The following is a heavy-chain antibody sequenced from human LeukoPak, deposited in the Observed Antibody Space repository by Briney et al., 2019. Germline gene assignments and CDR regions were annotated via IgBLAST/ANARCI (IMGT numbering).Heavy chain of an antibody. CDR2: INHSGST. Sequence: SETLSLTCAVYGGSFSGYYWSWIRQPPGKGLEWIGEINHSGSTNYNPSLKSRVTISVDKSKNQFSLKLGSVTAADTAVYYCARGTLAAAGPSFDYWGQGALITVSS. J-gene: IGHJ4*02. D-gene: IGHD6-25*01. CDR3: ARGTLAAAGPSFDY. V-gene: IGHV4-34*01. CDR1: GGSFSGYY.